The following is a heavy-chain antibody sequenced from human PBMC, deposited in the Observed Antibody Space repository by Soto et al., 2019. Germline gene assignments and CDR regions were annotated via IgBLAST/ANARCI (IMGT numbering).Heavy chain of an antibody. Sequence: PGGSLRLSCAASGFTFSSYAMSWVRQAPGKGLEWVSAISGSGGSTYYADSVKGRFTISRDKSKNTLYLQMNSLRAEDTAIYYCAKDQRGPTPVRFDYWGQGTLVTVSS. V-gene: IGHV3-23*01. CDR3: AKDQRGPTPVRFDY. D-gene: IGHD3-10*01. J-gene: IGHJ4*02. CDR1: GFTFSSYA. CDR2: ISGSGGST.